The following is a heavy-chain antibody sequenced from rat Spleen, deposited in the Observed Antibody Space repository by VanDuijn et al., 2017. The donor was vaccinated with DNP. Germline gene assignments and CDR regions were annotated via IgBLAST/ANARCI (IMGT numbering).Heavy chain of an antibody. J-gene: IGHJ4*01. CDR3: ARKGPDTYDDVMDA. CDR2: ISTGGDST. Sequence: EVQLVESGGGLVQPGRSLKLSCVASGFTLNNYWMTWIRQAPGKGLEWVASISTGGDSTYYRDSVKGRFTISRDNAKNTLYLQMDSLRSEDTATYYCARKGPDTYDDVMDAWGQGASVTVSS. V-gene: IGHV5-31*01. D-gene: IGHD2-1*01. CDR1: GFTLNNYW.